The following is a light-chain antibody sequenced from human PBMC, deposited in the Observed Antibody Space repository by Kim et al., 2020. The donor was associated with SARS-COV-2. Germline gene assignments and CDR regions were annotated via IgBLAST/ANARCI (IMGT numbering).Light chain of an antibody. CDR3: QQYNTVSRT. V-gene: IGKV1-5*03. J-gene: IGKJ1*01. Sequence: ASVGERVTITCRASQSISNWLAWYQQKPGKPPKLLIYKASILEDVVPSRFSGSGSGTEFTLTISGLQPDDLATYYCQQYNTVSRTFGQGTKVDIK. CDR1: QSISNW. CDR2: KAS.